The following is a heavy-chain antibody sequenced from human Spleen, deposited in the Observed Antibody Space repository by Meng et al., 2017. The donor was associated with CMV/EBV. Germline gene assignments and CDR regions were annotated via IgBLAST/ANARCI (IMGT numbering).Heavy chain of an antibody. CDR3: ARDRAAMDYFDY. V-gene: IGHV4-30-4*08. J-gene: IGHJ4*02. CDR2: IYYNGRP. Sequence: SGASIGRPDYCWGCLRQPPGKGLEWLGYIYYNGRPSYTASLKRRVTISQDTSKNQFSLKLNSVTAADTAVYYCARDRAAMDYFDYWGQGMMVTVSS. CDR1: GASIGRPDYC. D-gene: IGHD5-18*01.